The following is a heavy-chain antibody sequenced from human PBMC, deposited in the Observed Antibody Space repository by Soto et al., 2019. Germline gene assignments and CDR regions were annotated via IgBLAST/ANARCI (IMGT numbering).Heavy chain of an antibody. V-gene: IGHV4-34*01. D-gene: IGHD3-22*01. CDR3: ARSSGYRFDP. CDR1: GGSFSGYY. Sequence: SETLSLTCAVYGGSFSGYYWSWIRQPPGKGLEWIGEINHSGSTNYNPSLKSRVTISVDTSKNQFSLKLSSVTAADTAVYYCARSSGYRFDPWGQGTLVT. CDR2: INHSGST. J-gene: IGHJ5*02.